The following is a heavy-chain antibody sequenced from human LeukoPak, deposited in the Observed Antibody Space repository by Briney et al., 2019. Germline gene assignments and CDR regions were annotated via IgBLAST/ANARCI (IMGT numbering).Heavy chain of an antibody. CDR1: GGSISSSSYY. Sequence: SETLSLTCTVSGGSISSSSYYWGWIRQPPGKGLEWIGRIYYSGSTYYNPSLKSRVTISVDTSKNQFSLKLSSVTAADTAVYYCARGQQLRIFDYWGQGTLVTVSS. CDR2: IYYSGST. V-gene: IGHV4-39*01. CDR3: ARGQQLRIFDY. J-gene: IGHJ4*02. D-gene: IGHD6-13*01.